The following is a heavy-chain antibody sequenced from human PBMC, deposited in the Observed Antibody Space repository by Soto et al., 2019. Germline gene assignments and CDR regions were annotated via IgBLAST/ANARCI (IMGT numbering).Heavy chain of an antibody. J-gene: IGHJ4*02. D-gene: IGHD6-19*01. CDR1: GFTFSSYA. CDR3: AKAYSTGWSEGYFDY. V-gene: IGHV3-23*01. CDR2: ISGTYGT. Sequence: EVQLLDSGGGLIQLGGSLRLSCAASGFTFSSYAMGWFRQAPGKGLEWVSSISGTYGTHYADSVRGRFTISTDNSKSTLYLHMNSLSAEDTALYYCAKAYSTGWSEGYFDYWGQGTLVTVSS.